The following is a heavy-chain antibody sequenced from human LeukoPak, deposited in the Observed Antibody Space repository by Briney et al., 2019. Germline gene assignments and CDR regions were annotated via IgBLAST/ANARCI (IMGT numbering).Heavy chain of an antibody. Sequence: ASVKVSCKASGYTFTSYDINWVRQAAGQGLEWMGWMNPISGNTGYAQKFQERVTITRDMSTSTAYMELSSLRSEDTAVYYCAAKYYGSGSYTAPFDYWGQGTLVTVSS. V-gene: IGHV1-8*03. D-gene: IGHD3-10*01. CDR2: MNPISGNT. J-gene: IGHJ4*02. CDR1: GYTFTSYD. CDR3: AAKYYGSGSYTAPFDY.